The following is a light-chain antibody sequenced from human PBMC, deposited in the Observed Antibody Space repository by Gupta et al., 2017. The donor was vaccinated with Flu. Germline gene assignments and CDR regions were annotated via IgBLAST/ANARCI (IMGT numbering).Light chain of an antibody. CDR3: QHRDSTPRT. CDR1: QSISSY. Sequence: DIQMTQSPSSLSASVGDRVTITCRASQSISSYLNWYQQKPGKAPKLLIYAASRGQSGVPSRFSGSGSGTDFTLTISRLQPEDFATYYCQHRDSTPRTFGQGTKVEIK. J-gene: IGKJ1*01. CDR2: AAS. V-gene: IGKV1-39*01.